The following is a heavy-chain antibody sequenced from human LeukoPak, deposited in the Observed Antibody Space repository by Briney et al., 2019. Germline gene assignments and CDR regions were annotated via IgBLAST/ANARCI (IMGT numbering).Heavy chain of an antibody. D-gene: IGHD6-13*01. CDR1: GGSISSRSYY. Sequence: SETLSLTCTVSGGSISSRSYYWGCIRQPPGTGLEWIGSIYYSGSTYYNPSLKSRVTISVDTSKNQFSLKLSSVTAADTAVYYCARRKAAAGTGYFDYWGQGTLVTVSS. J-gene: IGHJ4*02. CDR3: ARRKAAAGTGYFDY. CDR2: IYYSGST. V-gene: IGHV4-39*01.